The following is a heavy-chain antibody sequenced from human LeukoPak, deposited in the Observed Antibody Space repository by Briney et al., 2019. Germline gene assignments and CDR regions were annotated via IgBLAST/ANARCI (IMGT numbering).Heavy chain of an antibody. V-gene: IGHV3-21*01. CDR1: GFTFSSYS. CDR3: ASGGSAAAPYYFDY. Sequence: GGSLRLSCAASGFTFSSYSMNWVRQAPGKGLEWVSSISSSSSYIYYADSVKGRFTISRDNAKNSLYLQMNSLRAEDTAVYYCASGGSAAAPYYFDYWAREPWSPSPQ. CDR2: ISSSSSYI. J-gene: IGHJ4*02. D-gene: IGHD2-2*01.